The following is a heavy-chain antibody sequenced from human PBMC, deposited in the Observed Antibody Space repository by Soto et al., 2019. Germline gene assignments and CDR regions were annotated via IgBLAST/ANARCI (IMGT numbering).Heavy chain of an antibody. CDR3: ARDYFGDSHFFDY. Sequence: HPGGSLRLSCAASGFTFSSYAMHWVRQAPGKGLEWVAVISYDGSNKYYADSVKGRFTISRDNSKNTLYLQMNSLRAEDTAVYYCARDYFGDSHFFDYWGQGTLVTVSS. V-gene: IGHV3-30-3*01. CDR2: ISYDGSNK. CDR1: GFTFSSYA. J-gene: IGHJ4*02. D-gene: IGHD4-17*01.